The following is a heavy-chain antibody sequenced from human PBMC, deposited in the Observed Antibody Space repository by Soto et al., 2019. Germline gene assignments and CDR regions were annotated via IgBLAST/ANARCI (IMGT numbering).Heavy chain of an antibody. D-gene: IGHD3-16*02. CDR2: IIPIFGTA. V-gene: IGHV1-69*01. J-gene: IGHJ6*02. CDR3: ARDQGAGYTEGYYHYGMDV. Sequence: QVQLVQSGAEVKKPGSSVKVSCKASGGTFSSYAISWVRQAPGQGLEWMGGIIPIFGTANYAQKFQGRVTITADESTSTAYMELSSLRSEDTAVYYCARDQGAGYTEGYYHYGMDVWGQGTTVTVSS. CDR1: GGTFSSYA.